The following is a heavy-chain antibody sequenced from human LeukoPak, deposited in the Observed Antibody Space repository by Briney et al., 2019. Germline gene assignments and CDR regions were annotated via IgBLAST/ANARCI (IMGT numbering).Heavy chain of an antibody. V-gene: IGHV4-31*11. CDR3: ARGESLYYDYVWGSYRRENWFDP. CDR1: GGSFSGYY. CDR2: IYYSGST. D-gene: IGHD3-16*02. Sequence: SETLSLTCAVYGGSFSGYYWSWIRQHPGKGLEWIGYIYYSGSTYYNPSLKSRVTISVDTSKNQFSLKLSSVTAADTAVYYCARGESLYYDYVWGSYRRENWFDPWGQGTLVTVSS. J-gene: IGHJ5*02.